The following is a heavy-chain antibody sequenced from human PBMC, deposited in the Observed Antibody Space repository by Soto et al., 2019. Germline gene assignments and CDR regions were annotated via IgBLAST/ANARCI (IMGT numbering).Heavy chain of an antibody. CDR2: IYYTGTT. V-gene: IGHV4-59*01. D-gene: IGHD1-7*01. CDR3: ARSNWNFPFDY. Sequence: PSETLSLTCTVSGGSISSSYWNWIRQSPGKGLEWIGYIYYTGTTNYNPSLKSRVTMSLDTSKDQFSLNLTSVTAADTAVYYCARSNWNFPFDYWGQGTLVTVSS. J-gene: IGHJ4*02. CDR1: GGSISSSY.